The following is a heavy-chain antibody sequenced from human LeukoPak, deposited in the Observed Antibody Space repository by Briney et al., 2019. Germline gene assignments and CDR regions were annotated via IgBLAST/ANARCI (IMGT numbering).Heavy chain of an antibody. Sequence: PGTLSVTCTVSGGSISESSYYWGWLRQPPGKGLEWIVNIYYSGRTYYHTSLRSRTTTSEDTSKNHFSLKMSSGTAADTAVYYCARHPSGWFNPWGQGTLVTVSS. V-gene: IGHV4-39*01. CDR1: GGSISESSYY. CDR3: ARHPSGWFNP. J-gene: IGHJ5*02. CDR2: IYYSGRT. D-gene: IGHD3-3*01.